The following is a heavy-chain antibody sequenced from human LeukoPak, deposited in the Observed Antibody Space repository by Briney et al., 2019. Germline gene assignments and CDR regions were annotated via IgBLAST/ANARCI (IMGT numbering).Heavy chain of an antibody. CDR2: IKEGGSEK. D-gene: IGHD2-8*01. CDR3: AAAPNSKYFDY. V-gene: IGHV3-7*01. Sequence: PGGSLRLSCAASGFPFNSHWMSWVRQAPGKGLEWVANIKEGGSEKTYVDSVKGRFTISRDNAKNSVYLQMDSLRVEDTAVYYCAAAPNSKYFDYWGQGNLVTVS. J-gene: IGHJ4*02. CDR1: GFPFNSHW.